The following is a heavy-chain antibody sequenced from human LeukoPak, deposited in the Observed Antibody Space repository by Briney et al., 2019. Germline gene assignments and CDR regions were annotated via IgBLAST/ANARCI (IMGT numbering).Heavy chain of an antibody. CDR2: ISGSGGST. CDR3: AKLIDGSGSLLYY. Sequence: GGSLRLSCAASGFTFSSYGMSWVRQAPGKGLEWVSAISGSGGSTYYADSVKGRFTISRDNSKNTLYLQMNSLRAEDTAVYYCAKLIDGSGSLLYYWGQGTLVTVSS. V-gene: IGHV3-23*01. D-gene: IGHD3-10*01. CDR1: GFTFSSYG. J-gene: IGHJ4*02.